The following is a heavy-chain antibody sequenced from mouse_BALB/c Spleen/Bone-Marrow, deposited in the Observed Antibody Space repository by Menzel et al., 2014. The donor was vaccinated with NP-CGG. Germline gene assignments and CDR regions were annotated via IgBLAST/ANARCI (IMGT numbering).Heavy chain of an antibody. CDR1: GYSFTSYY. D-gene: IGHD4-1*01. J-gene: IGHJ2*01. V-gene: IGHV1-66*01. Sequence: VQLQQSGPELVKPGASVKMSCKASGYSFTSYYIHWAKQRPGQGLEWIGWIFPGSDNTKYNEKFKGKATLTADTSSSTAYMHLSSLTSEDSAVYFCARDWDEYYFDYWGQGTTLTVSS. CDR3: ARDWDEYYFDY. CDR2: IFPGSDNT.